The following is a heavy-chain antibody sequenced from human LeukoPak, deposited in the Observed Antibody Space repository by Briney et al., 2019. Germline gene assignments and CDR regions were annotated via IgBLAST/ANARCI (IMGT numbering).Heavy chain of an antibody. CDR2: IKQDGGEK. D-gene: IGHD3-9*01. V-gene: IGHV3-7*01. J-gene: IGHJ5*02. CDR3: ARVGYDILTGHENWFGP. CDR1: GFTFSDYW. Sequence: GGSLRLSCAASGFTFSDYWMTWVRQAPGKGLEWVANIKQDGGEKYYVDSVKGRFTFSRDNAKKSLYLQMNSLRAEDTAVYYCARVGYDILTGHENWFGPWGQGTLVTVSS.